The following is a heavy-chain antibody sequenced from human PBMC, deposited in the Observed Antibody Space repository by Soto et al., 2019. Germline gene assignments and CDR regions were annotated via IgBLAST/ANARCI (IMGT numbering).Heavy chain of an antibody. CDR3: ARDSPYYYDSSGYLY. V-gene: IGHV3-48*02. D-gene: IGHD3-22*01. Sequence: GGSLRLSCAAPGFTFSSYSMYWVRQAPGKGLEWVSYISSSSSTIYYADSVKGRFTISRDNAKNSLYLQMNSLRDEDTAVYYCARDSPYYYDSSGYLYWGQGTLVTVSS. J-gene: IGHJ4*02. CDR1: GFTFSSYS. CDR2: ISSSSSTI.